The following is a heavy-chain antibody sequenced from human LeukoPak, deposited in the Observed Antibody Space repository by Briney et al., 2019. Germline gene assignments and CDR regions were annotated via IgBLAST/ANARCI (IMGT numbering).Heavy chain of an antibody. CDR3: ARAAGYGSGSYYSYYFDY. CDR1: GFTFSSYA. J-gene: IGHJ4*02. CDR2: ISYDGGNK. Sequence: PGGSLRLSCAASGFTFSSYAMHWVRQAPGKGQEWVAVISYDGGNKYYADSVKGRFTISRDNSKNTLYLQMNSLRAEDTAVYYCARAAGYGSGSYYSYYFDYWGQGTLVTVSS. V-gene: IGHV3-30*04. D-gene: IGHD3-10*01.